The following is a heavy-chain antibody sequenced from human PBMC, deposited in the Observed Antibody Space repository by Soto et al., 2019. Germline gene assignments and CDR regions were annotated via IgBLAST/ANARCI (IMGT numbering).Heavy chain of an antibody. CDR3: VTSLSGYYYNY. D-gene: IGHD3-22*01. Sequence: GGSLRLSCAASGFTLSTYEMMWVRQAPGKGLEWVSYISKSGTTTYYADSVRGRFTISRDDAKDSLDLQMNSLRAEDTAVYYCVTSLSGYYYNYWGQGTLVTVSS. CDR2: ISKSGTTT. CDR1: GFTLSTYE. J-gene: IGHJ4*02. V-gene: IGHV3-48*03.